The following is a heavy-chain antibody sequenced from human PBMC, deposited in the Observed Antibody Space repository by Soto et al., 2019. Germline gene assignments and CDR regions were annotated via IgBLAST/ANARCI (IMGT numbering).Heavy chain of an antibody. CDR3: GRRWVLRGVDY. Sequence: QLQLQESGPGLVKPSETLSLTCTVSGGSISSSSYYWGWIRQPPGKGLEWIGSIYYSGSTYYNPSLKSRVTRAGVTSKHQFSLKLSSVPAADPAVYYCGRRWVLRGVDYWGQGTLVTVSS. CDR1: GGSISSSSYY. D-gene: IGHD3-10*01. V-gene: IGHV4-39*01. CDR2: IYYSGST. J-gene: IGHJ4*02.